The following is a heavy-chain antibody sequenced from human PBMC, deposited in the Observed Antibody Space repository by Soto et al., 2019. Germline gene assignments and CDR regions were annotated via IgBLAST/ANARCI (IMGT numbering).Heavy chain of an antibody. V-gene: IGHV3-30-3*01. CDR1: GFTFSSYA. J-gene: IGHJ4*02. Sequence: LRLSCAASGFTFSSYAMHWVRRAPGKGLEWVAVISYDGSNKYYADSVKGRFTISRDNSKNTLYLQMNSLRAEDTAVYYRARGERYCSSTSCYGVDYWGQGTLVTVSS. CDR3: ARGERYCSSTSCYGVDY. D-gene: IGHD2-2*01. CDR2: ISYDGSNK.